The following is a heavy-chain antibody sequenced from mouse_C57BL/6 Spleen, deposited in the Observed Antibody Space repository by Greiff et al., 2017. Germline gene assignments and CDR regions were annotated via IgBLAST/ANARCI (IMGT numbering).Heavy chain of an antibody. Sequence: QVQLKQSGAELVKPGASVKLSCKASGYTFTEYTIHWVKQRSGQGLEWIGWFYPGSGSIKYNEKFKDKATLTADKSSSTVYMELSRLTSEDSAVYFCARHEGPLYYDYDEGLAMDYWGQGTSVTVSS. J-gene: IGHJ4*01. CDR2: FYPGSGSI. CDR1: GYTFTEYT. CDR3: ARHEGPLYYDYDEGLAMDY. D-gene: IGHD2-4*01. V-gene: IGHV1-62-2*01.